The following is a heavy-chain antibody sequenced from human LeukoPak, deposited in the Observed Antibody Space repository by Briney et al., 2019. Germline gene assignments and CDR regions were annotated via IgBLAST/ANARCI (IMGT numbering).Heavy chain of an antibody. V-gene: IGHV3-23*01. Sequence: QPGGSLRLFHAAAAITFINYYMSCVRQAPGKGLEWVSSISDSGGSTYYADSVKGRFTISRDNSKNKLYLQMTNLRAADTAGYYCAKDLSRAVADDWFDHWDQGSLVTVSS. J-gene: IGHJ5*02. CDR3: AKDLSRAVADDWFDH. D-gene: IGHD6-19*01. CDR2: ISDSGGST. CDR1: AITFINYY.